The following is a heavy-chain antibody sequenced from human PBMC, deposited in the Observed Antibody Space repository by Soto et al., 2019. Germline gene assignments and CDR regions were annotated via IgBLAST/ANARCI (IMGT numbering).Heavy chain of an antibody. J-gene: IGHJ6*03. CDR1: GFTFSSYS. D-gene: IGHD2-2*01. CDR2: ISSSSSYI. Sequence: GGSLRLSCAASGFTFSSYSMNWVRQAPGKGLEWVSSISSSSSYIYYADSVKGRFTISRDNAKNSLYLQMNSLRAEDTAVYYCARLRCGGLSTSCYEAGYYSYYMDVWGKGTTVTVSS. CDR3: ARLRCGGLSTSCYEAGYYSYYMDV. V-gene: IGHV3-21*01.